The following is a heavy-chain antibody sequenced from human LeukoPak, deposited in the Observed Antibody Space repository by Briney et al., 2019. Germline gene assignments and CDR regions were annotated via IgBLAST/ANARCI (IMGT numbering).Heavy chain of an antibody. CDR3: ARAEMPTEEPLDY. Sequence: GASVKVSCKASGYTFTSYAMHWVRQAPGQRLEWMGWINAGNGNTKYSQKFQGRVTITRDTSASTAYMELSSLRSEDTAVYYCARAEMPTEEPLDYWGQGTLVTVSS. J-gene: IGHJ4*02. D-gene: IGHD1-14*01. CDR1: GYTFTSYA. CDR2: INAGNGNT. V-gene: IGHV1-3*01.